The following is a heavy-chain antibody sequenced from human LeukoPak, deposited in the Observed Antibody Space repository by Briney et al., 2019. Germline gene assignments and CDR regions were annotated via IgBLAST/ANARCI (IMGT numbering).Heavy chain of an antibody. D-gene: IGHD3-10*01. Sequence: GGSLRLSCAASGFTVSSNYMSWVRQAPGKGLEWVSVIYSGGSTYYADSVKGRFTISRDNSKNTLYLQMNSVRAEDTAVYYFARDGPVIREDIWGQGTMVTVSS. J-gene: IGHJ3*02. V-gene: IGHV3-53*01. CDR3: ARDGPVIREDI. CDR1: GFTVSSNY. CDR2: IYSGGST.